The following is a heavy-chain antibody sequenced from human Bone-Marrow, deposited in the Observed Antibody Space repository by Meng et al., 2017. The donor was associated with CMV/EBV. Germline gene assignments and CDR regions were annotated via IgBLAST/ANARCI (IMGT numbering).Heavy chain of an antibody. J-gene: IGHJ4*02. CDR2: IKSKTDGGTT. CDR3: ITKPSIAARPRDY. CDR1: GFTFSNAW. V-gene: IGHV3-15*01. D-gene: IGHD6-6*01. Sequence: SGFTFSNAWMSWVRQAPGKGLEWVGRIKSKTDGGTTDYAAPVKGRFTMSRDDSKNTLYLQMKSLKTEDTAAYYCITKPSIAARPRDYWGQGTLVTVSS.